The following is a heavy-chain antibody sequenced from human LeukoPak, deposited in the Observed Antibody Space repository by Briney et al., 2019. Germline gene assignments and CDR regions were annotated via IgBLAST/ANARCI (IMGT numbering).Heavy chain of an antibody. CDR3: AKHMRATNTYSFFGLDV. CDR1: GFTFKDYG. J-gene: IGHJ6*02. V-gene: IGHV3-9*01. Sequence: GRSLRLSCASTGFTFKDYGMHWVRQPQGQGLEWVSSINWNGGGTDYADSVKGRFTISRDNAKNSLYLQLSSLRPEDTALYYCAKHMRATNTYSFFGLDVWGQGTTVTVSS. CDR2: INWNGGGT. D-gene: IGHD1-26*01.